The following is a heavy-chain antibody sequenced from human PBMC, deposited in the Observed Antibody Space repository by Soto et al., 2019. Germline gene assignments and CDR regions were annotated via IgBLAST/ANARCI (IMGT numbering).Heavy chain of an antibody. V-gene: IGHV4-31*03. CDR3: ARGIATAGYYYYYGMDV. CDR1: GGSISSGDYY. Sequence: QVQLQESGPRLVTPSQTLSLTCTVSGGSISSGDYYWSWIRQHPGKGLEWIGHIYDSGGTYYNPSLGSRVTISVDTSKSHFSLNLSSVTAADTAVYYCARGIATAGYYYYYGMDVWGQGTTVTVSS. D-gene: IGHD6-13*01. J-gene: IGHJ6*02. CDR2: IYDSGGT.